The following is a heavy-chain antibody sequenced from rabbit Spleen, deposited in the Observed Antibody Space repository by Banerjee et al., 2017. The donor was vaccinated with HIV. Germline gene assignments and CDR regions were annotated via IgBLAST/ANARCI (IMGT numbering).Heavy chain of an antibody. V-gene: IGHV1S45*01. CDR2: IYTGTVSDRT. Sequence: QEQLVESGGGLVQPGGSLTLTCKASGLDLGSRYWICWVRQAPGKGLEWIACIYTGTVSDRTYYASWAKGRFTISKTSSTTVTLQMTSLTAADTATYFCARETYDSAWGLWGPGTLVTVS. J-gene: IGHJ6*01. CDR3: ARETYDSAWGL. D-gene: IGHD4-1*01. CDR1: GLDLGSRYW.